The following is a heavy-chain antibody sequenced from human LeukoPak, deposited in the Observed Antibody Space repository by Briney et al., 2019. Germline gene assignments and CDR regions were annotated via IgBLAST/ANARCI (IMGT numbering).Heavy chain of an antibody. D-gene: IGHD6-13*01. Sequence: SVKVSCKASGGTFSSYAISWVRQAPGQGLEWMGRIIPILGIANYAQKFQGRVTITADKSTSTAYMELSSLRSEDTAVYYCARDKGRKQQYFLTFDYWGQGTLVTVSS. CDR3: ARDKGRKQQYFLTFDY. J-gene: IGHJ4*02. CDR2: IIPILGIA. CDR1: GGTFSSYA. V-gene: IGHV1-69*04.